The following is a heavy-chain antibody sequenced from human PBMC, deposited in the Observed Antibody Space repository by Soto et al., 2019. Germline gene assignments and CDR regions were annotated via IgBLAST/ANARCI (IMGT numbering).Heavy chain of an antibody. CDR3: ARGRYCLTGRCFPNWFDS. J-gene: IGHJ5*01. V-gene: IGHV4-30-4*01. Sequence: LSLTFSVSGDSISNLDYFWAWIRQPPGQALEYIGYIYKSATTYYNPSFESRVAISVDTSKSQFSLNVTSVTAADTAVYFCARGRYCLTGRCFPNWFDSWGQGALVTVSS. CDR2: IYKSATT. CDR1: GDSISNLDYF. D-gene: IGHD7-27*01.